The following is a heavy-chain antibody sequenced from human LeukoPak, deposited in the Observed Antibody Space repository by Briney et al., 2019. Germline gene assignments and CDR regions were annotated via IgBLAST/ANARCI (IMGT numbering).Heavy chain of an antibody. CDR2: ISGSGGST. J-gene: IGHJ5*02. CDR3: AKDHGNYVGAVRFDP. D-gene: IGHD1-26*01. Sequence: GGSPRLSCAGSGFTFSSYAMSWVRQAPGKGLEWVSAISGSGGSTYYADSVKGRFTISRDNSKNTLYLQMNSLRVEDTAVYYCAKDHGNYVGAVRFDPWGQGTLVTVSS. V-gene: IGHV3-23*01. CDR1: GFTFSSYA.